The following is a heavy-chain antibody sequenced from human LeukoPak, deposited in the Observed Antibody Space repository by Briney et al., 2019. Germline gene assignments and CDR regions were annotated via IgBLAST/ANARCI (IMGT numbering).Heavy chain of an antibody. CDR1: GFTFDDYA. Sequence: GRSLRLSCAASGFTFDDYAMPWVRHAPGKGLEWVSGISWNSGSIGYADSVKGRFTISRDNAKNSLYLQMNSLRAEDTALYYCAKGGGSSWYDGFDYWGQGTLVTVSS. CDR2: ISWNSGSI. J-gene: IGHJ4*02. D-gene: IGHD6-13*01. V-gene: IGHV3-9*01. CDR3: AKGGGSSWYDGFDY.